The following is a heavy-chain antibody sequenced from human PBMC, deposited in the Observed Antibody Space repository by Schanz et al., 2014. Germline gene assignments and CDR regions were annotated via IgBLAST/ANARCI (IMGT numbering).Heavy chain of an antibody. Sequence: QVQLVQSGAEVKKPGSSVKVSCKASGGTFSTYTISWVRQAPGQGLEWMGRVIPILGIANYAQKCQGRVTITTAKTTFSAYMTVISLRAEDAAVYDCAASDACYSSSWDFDYWGQGTLVNVSS. J-gene: IGHJ4*02. V-gene: IGHV1-69*02. CDR3: AASDACYSSSWDFDY. CDR1: GGTFSTYT. CDR2: VIPILGIA. D-gene: IGHD6-13*01.